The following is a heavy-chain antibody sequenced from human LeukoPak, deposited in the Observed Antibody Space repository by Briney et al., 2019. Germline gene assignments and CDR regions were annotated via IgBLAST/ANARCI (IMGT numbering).Heavy chain of an antibody. CDR1: GGSFSGYY. D-gene: IGHD2-2*01. CDR2: INHSGST. J-gene: IGHJ6*02. Sequence: PSETLSLTCAVYGGSFSGYYWSWIRQPPGKRLEWIGEINHSGSTNYNPSLKSRVTISVDTSKNQFSLKLSSVTAADTAVYYCARGRYCSSTSCYGRYYYYYGMDVWGQGTTVTVSS. V-gene: IGHV4-34*01. CDR3: ARGRYCSSTSCYGRYYYYYGMDV.